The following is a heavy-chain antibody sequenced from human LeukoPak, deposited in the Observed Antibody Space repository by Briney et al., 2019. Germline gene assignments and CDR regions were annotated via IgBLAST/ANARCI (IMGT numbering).Heavy chain of an antibody. D-gene: IGHD3-16*02. CDR3: ARLRHRYTGAYIDY. J-gene: IGHJ4*02. V-gene: IGHV3-21*01. CDR1: GFTFSTYS. CDR2: ITSHNTYL. Sequence: GGSLRLSCAASGFTFSTYSMTWVRQTPGNGLEWVSSITSHNTYLYYSDSVKGRFTISRDNARNSLYLQMNSLRAEDTAVYYRARLRHRYTGAYIDYWGQGTLVTVSS.